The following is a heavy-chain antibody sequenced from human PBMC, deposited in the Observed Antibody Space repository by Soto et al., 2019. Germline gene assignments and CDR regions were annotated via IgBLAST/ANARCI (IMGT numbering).Heavy chain of an antibody. D-gene: IGHD3-3*01. CDR1: GFVFSSYG. CDR3: GKGKGVTRSGVVYFDY. CDR2: LTYDGRNA. V-gene: IGHV3-30*18. Sequence: QVQLVESGGGVVQPGTSLRLSCAASGFVFSSYGMFWVRQAPGKGLEWVAVLTYDGRNAYYGESVKGRFTISRDNSNNSLYLQMNNLRIDDTAVYYCGKGKGVTRSGVVYFDYWGLGTALTVSS. J-gene: IGHJ4*02.